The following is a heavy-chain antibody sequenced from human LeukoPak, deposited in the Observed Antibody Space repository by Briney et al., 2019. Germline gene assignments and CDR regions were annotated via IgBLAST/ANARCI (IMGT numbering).Heavy chain of an antibody. CDR2: IYYSGST. Sequence: PSETLSLTCTVSGGSISSYYWSWIRQPPGKGLEWIGYIYYSGSTNYNPSLKSRVTISVDTSRNQFSLKLSSVTAADTAVYYCARRLTIFGVVTFDPWGQGTLVTVSS. CDR3: ARRLTIFGVVTFDP. CDR1: GGSISSYY. J-gene: IGHJ5*02. V-gene: IGHV4-59*08. D-gene: IGHD3-3*01.